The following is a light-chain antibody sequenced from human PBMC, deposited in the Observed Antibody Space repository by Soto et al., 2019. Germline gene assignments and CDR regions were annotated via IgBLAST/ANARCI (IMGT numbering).Light chain of an antibody. V-gene: IGKV1-5*03. CDR1: QSISSW. CDR3: QHYNSYSEA. Sequence: DIPVTQSPSTLSASVGDRVTITCRASQSISSWLAWYQQKPGKAPKLLIYKASTLKSGVPSRFSGSGSGTEFTLTISSLQPDDFATYYCQHYNSYSEAFGQGTKVELK. J-gene: IGKJ1*01. CDR2: KAS.